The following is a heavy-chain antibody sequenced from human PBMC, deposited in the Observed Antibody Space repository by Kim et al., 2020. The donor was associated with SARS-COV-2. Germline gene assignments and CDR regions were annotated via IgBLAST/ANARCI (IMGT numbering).Heavy chain of an antibody. D-gene: IGHD6-19*01. CDR3: ARDRGYSSGWLSGSYYGMDV. Sequence: SETLSLTCTVSGGSISSGSYYWSWIRQPAGKGLEWIGRIYTSGSTNYNPSLKSRVTISVDTSKIQFSLKLSSVTAADTAVYYCARDRGYSSGWLSGSYYGMDVWGQGTTVTVSS. J-gene: IGHJ6*02. V-gene: IGHV4-61*02. CDR1: GGSISSGSYY. CDR2: IYTSGST.